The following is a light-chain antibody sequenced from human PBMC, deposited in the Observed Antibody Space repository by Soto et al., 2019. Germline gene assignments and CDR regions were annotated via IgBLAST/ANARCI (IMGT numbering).Light chain of an antibody. CDR1: QSVGTY. CDR3: QQYYLYWT. J-gene: IGKJ1*01. CDR2: DTS. V-gene: IGKV1-5*01. Sequence: DIQMTQSPSTLSASVGDRVTITCRASQSVGTYLAWYQQEPGKAPNLLIYDTSSLESGVPSRFSGSGSGTEITLTISSLQPDDFATYYCQQYYLYWTFGQGTKVDIK.